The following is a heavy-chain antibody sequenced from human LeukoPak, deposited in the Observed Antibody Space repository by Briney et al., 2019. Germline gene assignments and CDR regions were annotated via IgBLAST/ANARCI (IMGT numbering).Heavy chain of an antibody. Sequence: GGSLRLSCAASGFTFNSYAMTWVRQAPGKGLEWVSVIYSGGSTYYADSVKGRFTISRDNSKNTLYLQMNSLRAEDTAVYYCASTTGPGAWGQGTLVTVSS. CDR3: ASTTGPGA. V-gene: IGHV3-53*01. CDR1: GFTFNSYA. D-gene: IGHD1-1*01. CDR2: IYSGGST. J-gene: IGHJ5*02.